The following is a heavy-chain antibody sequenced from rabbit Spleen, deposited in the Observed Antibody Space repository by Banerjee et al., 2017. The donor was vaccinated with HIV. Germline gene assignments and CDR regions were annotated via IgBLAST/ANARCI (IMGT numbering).Heavy chain of an antibody. Sequence: QEQLVESGGGLVKPGTSLTLTCKASGFSFSNSYYMCWVRQAPGKGLEWIACTHGDSSGRTHYASWAKGRFTISKTSSTTVTLQTTSLTAADTATYFCARDPVGGASNYPDYFDLWGPGTLVTVS. CDR1: GFSFSNSYY. CDR2: THGDSSGRT. J-gene: IGHJ4*01. D-gene: IGHD5-1*01. CDR3: ARDPVGGASNYPDYFDL. V-gene: IGHV1S45*01.